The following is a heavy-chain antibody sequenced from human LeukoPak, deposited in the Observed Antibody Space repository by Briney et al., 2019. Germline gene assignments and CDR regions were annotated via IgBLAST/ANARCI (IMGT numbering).Heavy chain of an antibody. CDR1: GFTFSSYE. D-gene: IGHD2-2*01. CDR3: ARDQAGGDVVPAASFDY. CDR2: ISSSGSTI. J-gene: IGHJ4*02. V-gene: IGHV3-48*03. Sequence: GGSLRLSCAASGFTFSSYEMNWVRQAPGKGLEWFSYISSSGSTIYYADSVKGRFTISRDNAKNSLYLQMNSLRAEDTAVYYCARDQAGGDVVPAASFDYWGQGTLVTVSS.